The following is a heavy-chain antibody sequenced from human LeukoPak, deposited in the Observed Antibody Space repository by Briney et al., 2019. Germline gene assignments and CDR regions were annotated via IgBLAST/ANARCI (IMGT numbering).Heavy chain of an antibody. CDR1: GFTVRSNC. Sequence: PGGSLRLSCAVSGFTVRSNCMAWVRQAPGKGLECVSILYCSGDTYYADSVQGRFTISRDNSKNTLYLQMSSLRADDTAIYYCAKVILIAAAHGDFIDLWGQGTLVSVSS. V-gene: IGHV3-53*01. J-gene: IGHJ5*02. CDR3: AKVILIAAAHGDFIDL. CDR2: LYCSGDT. D-gene: IGHD6-6*01.